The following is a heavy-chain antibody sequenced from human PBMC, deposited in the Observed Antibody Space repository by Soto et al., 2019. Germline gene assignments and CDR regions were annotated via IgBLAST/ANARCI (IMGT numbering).Heavy chain of an antibody. Sequence: VQLLESGGGLVQPGGSLRLSCAASGFTFSRHGISWVRQAPGQGLEWMGGIIPIFGTANHAQKFQGRVTITADESTSTAYMELSSLRSEDTAVYYCARGWGYDNNDYYYAYWGQGTLVIVSS. V-gene: IGHV1-69*01. J-gene: IGHJ4*02. CDR3: ARGWGYDNNDYYYAY. D-gene: IGHD3-22*01. CDR2: IIPIFGTA. CDR1: GFTFSRHG.